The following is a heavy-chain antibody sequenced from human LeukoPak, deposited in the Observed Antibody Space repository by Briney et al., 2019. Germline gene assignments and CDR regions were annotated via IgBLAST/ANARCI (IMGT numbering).Heavy chain of an antibody. Sequence: PGGSLRLSCAASGFTFRSYSMNWVRQAPGKGLEWVSYISSSSSSKYYAYSVKGRFTMSRDNAKNSLFLQMNSVRDEDTAVYYCAREQIVVGPGAFDIWGQGTMVTVSS. D-gene: IGHD2-21*01. CDR2: ISSSSSSK. CDR3: AREQIVVGPGAFDI. V-gene: IGHV3-48*02. J-gene: IGHJ3*02. CDR1: GFTFRSYS.